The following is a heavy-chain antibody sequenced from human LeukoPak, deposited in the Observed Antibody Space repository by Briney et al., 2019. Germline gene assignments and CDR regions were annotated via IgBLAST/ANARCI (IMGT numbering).Heavy chain of an antibody. Sequence: RPSETLSLTCAVYGGSFSVYYWSWIRHPPGKGLEWSGEINHSGSTNYNPSLKSRVTISVDTSKNQFSLKLSSVTAADTAVYYCARVGTTPRYGMDVWGQGTTVTVSS. J-gene: IGHJ6*02. V-gene: IGHV4-34*01. CDR2: INHSGST. CDR3: ARVGTTPRYGMDV. CDR1: GGSFSVYY. D-gene: IGHD1-1*01.